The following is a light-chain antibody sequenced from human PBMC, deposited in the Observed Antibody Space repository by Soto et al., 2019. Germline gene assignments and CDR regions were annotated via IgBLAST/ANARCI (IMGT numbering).Light chain of an antibody. J-gene: IGLJ1*01. Sequence: QSALTQPPSVSGSPGQSVAISCTGTSSDVGSYNRVSWYQQPPGTAPKLMIYDVNNRPSGVPDRFPGSKSGNTASLTISGLQAEDEADYYCSSYTISSTYVFGTGTKLTVL. V-gene: IGLV2-18*02. CDR3: SSYTISSTYV. CDR2: DVN. CDR1: SSDVGSYNR.